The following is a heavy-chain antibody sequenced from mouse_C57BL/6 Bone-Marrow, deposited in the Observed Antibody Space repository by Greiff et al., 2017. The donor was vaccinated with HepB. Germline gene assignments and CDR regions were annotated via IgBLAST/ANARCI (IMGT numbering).Heavy chain of an antibody. CDR1: GYTFTSYW. D-gene: IGHD2-3*01. V-gene: IGHV1-52*01. CDR2: IDPSDSET. Sequence: QVQLQQPGAELVRPGSSVKLSCKASGYTFTSYWMHWVKQRPIQVLEWIGNIDPSDSETHYNQKFKDKATLTVDKSSSTAYMQLSSLTSEDSAVYYCARGGGWLLRFAYWGQGTLVTVSA. J-gene: IGHJ3*01. CDR3: ARGGGWLLRFAY.